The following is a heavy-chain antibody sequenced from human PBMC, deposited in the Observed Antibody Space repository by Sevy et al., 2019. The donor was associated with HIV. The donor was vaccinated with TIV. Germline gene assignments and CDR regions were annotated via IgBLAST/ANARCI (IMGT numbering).Heavy chain of an antibody. CDR2: FDPQYGET. Sequence: ASVKVSCKVSGYTLTKLSIHWVRQAPGKGLEWMGDFDPQYGETIYAQKFQGRLAITEDTSPDTAFMELSSLTPEDTAGYYCTAVGLRYFSGSSSYQGDWFDPWGQGTLVTVSS. D-gene: IGHD2-15*01. J-gene: IGHJ5*02. CDR3: TAVGLRYFSGSSSYQGDWFDP. CDR1: GYTLTKLS. V-gene: IGHV1-24*01.